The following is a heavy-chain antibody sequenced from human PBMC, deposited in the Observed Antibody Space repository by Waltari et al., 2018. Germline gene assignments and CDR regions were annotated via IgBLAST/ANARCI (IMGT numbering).Heavy chain of an antibody. CDR2: INTDSGCT. D-gene: IGHD3-10*01. J-gene: IGHJ4*02. Sequence: QVQVVQSGAEVKKPGASVKLSCKTSGYTLIDFHIHWVRQAPGQGLEWMGWINTDSGCTKYEQKLQDRVTITWDTSISTAYMQLSSLRSDDTAVYYCAFEPTGSGAYPNWGQGTLVTVFS. CDR3: AFEPTGSGAYPN. V-gene: IGHV1-2*02. CDR1: GYTLIDFH.